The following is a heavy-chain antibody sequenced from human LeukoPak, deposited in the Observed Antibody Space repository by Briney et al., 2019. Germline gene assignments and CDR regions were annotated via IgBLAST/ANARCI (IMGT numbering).Heavy chain of an antibody. J-gene: IGHJ5*02. D-gene: IGHD1-1*01. Sequence: PGRSLRLSCAASGFTFSNHGMHWVGHAPGKGLEGVALIWYDGSNKEYAESVKGRFTISRDNSKNTLYLQMNSLRDEDTAVYYCARDQGTSTTAPKRKGRFDPWGQGTLVTVSS. V-gene: IGHV3-33*01. CDR3: ARDQGTSTTAPKRKGRFDP. CDR1: GFTFSNHG. CDR2: IWYDGSNK.